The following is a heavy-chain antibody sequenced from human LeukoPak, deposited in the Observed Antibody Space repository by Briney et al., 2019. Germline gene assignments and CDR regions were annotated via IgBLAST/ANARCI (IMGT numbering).Heavy chain of an antibody. CDR1: GGSFSGYY. CDR2: INHSGST. D-gene: IGHD4-17*01. CDR3: ARATTVTTLSSFDY. J-gene: IGHJ4*02. V-gene: IGHV4-34*01. Sequence: SETLSLTCAVYGGSFSGYYWSWIRQPPGKGLEWIGEINHSGSTNYNPSLKSRVTISVDMSKNQFSLKLSSVTAADTAVYYCARATTVTTLSSFDYWGQGTLVTVSS.